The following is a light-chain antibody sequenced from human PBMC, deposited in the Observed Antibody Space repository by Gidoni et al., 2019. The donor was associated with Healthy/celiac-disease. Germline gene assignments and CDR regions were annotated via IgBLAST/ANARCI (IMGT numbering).Light chain of an antibody. J-gene: IGKJ4*01. Sequence: EIVLTQSPGTLSLSPGERATLSCRASQSVSNGYLAWYQQKPGQAPRLLVYGAYGASTRATGIPDRFSGSLSRTDFTLTISRLEPENSALYYCQQYGSLVTFFGXTKVEIK. CDR2: GAYGAS. CDR3: QQYGSLVT. V-gene: IGKV3-20*01. CDR1: QSVSNGY.